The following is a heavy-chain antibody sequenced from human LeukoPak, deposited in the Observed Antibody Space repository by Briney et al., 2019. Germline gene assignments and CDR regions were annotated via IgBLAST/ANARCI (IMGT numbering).Heavy chain of an antibody. D-gene: IGHD2-15*01. CDR1: GYRFTTYW. Sequence: GESLKISCKGSGYRFTTYWIGWVRQMPGKGLEWMGIIYPSDSDTRYSPSFQGQVTISVDKSISTAYLQWNGLKASDTAMYYCARDVGYCSGGSCYSDYWGQGTLVTVSS. CDR2: IYPSDSDT. V-gene: IGHV5-51*01. CDR3: ARDVGYCSGGSCYSDY. J-gene: IGHJ4*02.